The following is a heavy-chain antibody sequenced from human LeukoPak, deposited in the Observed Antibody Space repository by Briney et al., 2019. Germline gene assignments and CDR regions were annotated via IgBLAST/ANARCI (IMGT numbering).Heavy chain of an antibody. CDR3: ARTPNMMIVVHLGDGNAFDL. J-gene: IGHJ3*01. CDR2: INPKSGGT. V-gene: IGHV1-2*06. CDR1: GHTFSGHY. Sequence: ASVKVSCKTSGHTFSGHYVHWVRQAPGQGLEWMGRINPKSGGTDSAPNFQDRVTMTRDSSLTTVFMYLGSLRSDDTAVYYCARTPNMMIVVHLGDGNAFDLWGQGTMVTVSA. D-gene: IGHD3-22*01.